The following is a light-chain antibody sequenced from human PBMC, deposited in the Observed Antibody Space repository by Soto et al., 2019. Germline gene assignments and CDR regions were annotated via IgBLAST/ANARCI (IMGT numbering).Light chain of an antibody. CDR3: SSYTGGNPSYV. CDR1: SSDVGGYDY. J-gene: IGLJ1*01. Sequence: QSALTQPPSASGSRGQSVTISCTGTSSDVGGYDYVSWYQQHPGKAPKLMIYEVTIRPSGVSDRFSGSKSGNTASLTVSGLQAEDEADYYCSSYTGGNPSYVFGTGTKLTVL. V-gene: IGLV2-8*01. CDR2: EVT.